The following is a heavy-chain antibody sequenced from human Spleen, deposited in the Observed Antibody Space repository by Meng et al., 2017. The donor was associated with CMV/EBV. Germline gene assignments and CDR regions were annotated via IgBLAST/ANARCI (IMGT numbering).Heavy chain of an antibody. CDR2: ISGSGGST. D-gene: IGHD2-2*01. Sequence: GGSLRLSCAASGFTFSSYAMSWVRQAPGKGLEWVSAISGSGGSTYYADSVKGRFTISRDNSKNTLYLQMNSLRAEYTAVYYCAKSRYQLRGVDYWGQGTLVTVSS. CDR1: GFTFSSYA. CDR3: AKSRYQLRGVDY. J-gene: IGHJ4*02. V-gene: IGHV3-23*01.